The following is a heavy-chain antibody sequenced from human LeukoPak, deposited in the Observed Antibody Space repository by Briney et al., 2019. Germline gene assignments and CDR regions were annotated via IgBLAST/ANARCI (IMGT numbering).Heavy chain of an antibody. CDR1: GYTFSGYY. J-gene: IGHJ5*02. CDR2: INPNSGDT. Sequence: ASVKVSCKASGYTFSGYYIHWVRQAPGQGLEWMGWINPNSGDTHYAQKFQGRVTMTRDTSSSTAYMDLSSLISDDTAVYYCARVQYQLLFEGNWFGPWGQGTLVTVSS. CDR3: ARVQYQLLFEGNWFGP. V-gene: IGHV1-2*02. D-gene: IGHD2-2*01.